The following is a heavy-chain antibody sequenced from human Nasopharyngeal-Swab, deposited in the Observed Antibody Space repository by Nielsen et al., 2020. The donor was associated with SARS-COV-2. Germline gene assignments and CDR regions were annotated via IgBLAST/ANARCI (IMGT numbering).Heavy chain of an antibody. J-gene: IGHJ4*02. D-gene: IGHD2-15*01. Sequence: GGSLRLSCAASGFSLRTYWMHWVRQSPGKGLLWVSRIDNDGAITNYADSVKGRFTISRDNAKNTLYLQMNSLRADDTAVYCCARDVGGRDNYWGQGALVTVSS. V-gene: IGHV3-74*01. CDR3: ARDVGGRDNY. CDR2: IDNDGAIT. CDR1: GFSLRTYW.